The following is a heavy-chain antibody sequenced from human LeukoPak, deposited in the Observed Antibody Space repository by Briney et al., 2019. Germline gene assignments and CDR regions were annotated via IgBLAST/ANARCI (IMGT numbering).Heavy chain of an antibody. J-gene: IGHJ4*02. CDR2: IGTAGDT. Sequence: PGGSLRLSCAASGFTFSSYDMHWVRQATGKGLEWVSAIGTAGDTYYPGSVKGRFTISRENAKNSLYLQMNSLRAGDTAVYYCARGDVGSGIPDYWGQGTLVTVSS. CDR3: ARGDVGSGIPDY. CDR1: GFTFSSYD. D-gene: IGHD3-10*01. V-gene: IGHV3-13*01.